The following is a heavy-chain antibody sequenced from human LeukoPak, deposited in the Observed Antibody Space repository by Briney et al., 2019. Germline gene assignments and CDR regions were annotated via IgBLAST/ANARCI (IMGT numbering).Heavy chain of an antibody. CDR3: ARDHYYDSSGEQLDY. D-gene: IGHD3-22*01. CDR1: GFTFSSYW. V-gene: IGHV3-7*01. CDR2: IKQDGSEK. J-gene: IGHJ4*02. Sequence: GGSLRLSCAASGFTFSSYWMSWVRQAPGKGLEWVANIKQDGSEKYYVDSVKGRFTISRDNAKNSLYLQMNSLRAEDTAVYYCARDHYYDSSGEQLDYWGQGTLVTVSS.